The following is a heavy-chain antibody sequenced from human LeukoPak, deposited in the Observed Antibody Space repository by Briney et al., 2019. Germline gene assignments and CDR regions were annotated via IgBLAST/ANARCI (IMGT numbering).Heavy chain of an antibody. V-gene: IGHV3-30*02. CDR3: AKGDYDSSGYIADPSFDY. J-gene: IGHJ4*02. D-gene: IGHD3-22*01. CDR2: IRYDGSNK. Sequence: PGGSLRLSCAASGFTFSSYGMHWVRQAPGKGLEWVAFIRYDGSNKYYADSVKGRFTISRDNSKNTLYLQMNSLRAEDTALYYCAKGDYDSSGYIADPSFDYWGQGTLVTVSS. CDR1: GFTFSSYG.